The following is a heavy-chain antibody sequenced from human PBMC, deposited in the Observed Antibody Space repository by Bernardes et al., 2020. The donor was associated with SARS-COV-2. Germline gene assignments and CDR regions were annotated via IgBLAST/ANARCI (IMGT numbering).Heavy chain of an antibody. CDR2: ISSSSSYT. Sequence: GGSLRLSCASSGFTFSDYYMSWIRQAPGKGLEWVSYISSSSSYTNYADSMKGRFTISRDNAKNSLYLQMNSLRAEDTAVYYCARDNRILRFLEWLRDLSTFADYWGQGTLVTVSS. CDR1: GFTFSDYY. J-gene: IGHJ4*02. V-gene: IGHV3-11*06. D-gene: IGHD3-3*01. CDR3: ARDNRILRFLEWLRDLSTFADY.